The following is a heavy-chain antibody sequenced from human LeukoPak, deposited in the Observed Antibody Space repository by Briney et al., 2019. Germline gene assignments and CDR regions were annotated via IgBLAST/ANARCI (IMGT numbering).Heavy chain of an antibody. CDR3: AKRRGRYCSSTSCPNRPPDY. CDR1: GFTFSSYG. Sequence: GGSLRLSCAASGFTFSSYGMHWVRQAPGKGLEWVAVISYDGSNKYYADSVKGRFTISRDNSKNTLYLQMNSLRAEDTAVYYCAKRRGRYCSSTSCPNRPPDYWGQGTLVTVSS. D-gene: IGHD2-2*01. CDR2: ISYDGSNK. J-gene: IGHJ4*02. V-gene: IGHV3-30*18.